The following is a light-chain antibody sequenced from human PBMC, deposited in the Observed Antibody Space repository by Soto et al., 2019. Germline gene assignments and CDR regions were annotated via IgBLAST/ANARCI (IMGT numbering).Light chain of an antibody. CDR3: QQYENLPT. Sequence: DIQMTQSPSPLSASVGDSTTITCQARKNINNYINWYQQKPGRAPTLLIYDASDMAAGVPSRFRGRGAGTDFIFSIRRVQSEDIARQYCQQYENLPTFGQGTRLEIK. CDR1: KNINNY. CDR2: DAS. V-gene: IGKV1-33*01. J-gene: IGKJ5*01.